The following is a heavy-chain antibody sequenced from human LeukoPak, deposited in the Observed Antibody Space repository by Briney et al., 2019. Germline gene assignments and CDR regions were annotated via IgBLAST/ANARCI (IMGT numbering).Heavy chain of an antibody. J-gene: IGHJ4*02. Sequence: GGSLRLSCAASGFTFSSYAMTWVRQAPGKGLEWVSVISGSGGSTYIADSVKGRFTISRDNAKNSLYLQMNSLRAEDTAVYYCARYSSGWFDYWGQGTLVTVSS. CDR3: ARYSSGWFDY. CDR2: ISGSGGST. D-gene: IGHD6-19*01. V-gene: IGHV3-23*01. CDR1: GFTFSSYA.